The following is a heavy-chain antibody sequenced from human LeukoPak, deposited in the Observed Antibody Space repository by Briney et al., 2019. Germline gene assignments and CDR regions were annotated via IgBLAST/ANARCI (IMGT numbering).Heavy chain of an antibody. J-gene: IGHJ4*02. V-gene: IGHV4-34*01. Sequence: SETLSLTCAVYGGSFSGYYWSWIRQPPGKGLEWIGSIYYSGNTYYNPSLKSRVTISVDTSKNQFSLKLSSVTAADTAVYYCARRPPGSSVGRFGFDYWGQGTPVTVSS. D-gene: IGHD2-2*01. CDR3: ARRPPGSSVGRFGFDY. CDR1: GGSFSGYY. CDR2: IYYSGNT.